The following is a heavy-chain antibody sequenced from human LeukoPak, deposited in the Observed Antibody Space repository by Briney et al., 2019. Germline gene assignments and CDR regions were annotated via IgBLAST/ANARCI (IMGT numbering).Heavy chain of an antibody. J-gene: IGHJ4*02. V-gene: IGHV4-59*01. CDR2: IYYSGST. CDR3: ARGVAYYYDSSGYSPVGYFDY. D-gene: IGHD3-22*01. CDR1: GGSISSYY. Sequence: KPSETLSLTCTVSGGSISSYYWSWIRQPPGKGLEWIGYIYYSGSTNYNPSLKSRVTISVDTSKNQFSLKLSSVTAADTAVYYCARGVAYYYDSSGYSPVGYFDYWGQGTLVTVSS.